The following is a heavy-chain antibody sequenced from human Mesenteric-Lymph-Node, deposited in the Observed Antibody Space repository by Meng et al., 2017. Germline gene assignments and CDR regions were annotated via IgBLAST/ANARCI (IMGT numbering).Heavy chain of an antibody. J-gene: IGHJ5*02. V-gene: IGHV4-4*02. D-gene: IGHD2-8*01. CDR3: ARDRDLWSAGGGWFNP. Sequence: QVPLRESAHGLVKPSGTLSLTCAVSGGSISSSNWWSWVRQPPGKGLEWIGEIYHSGSTNYNPSLKSRVTISVDKSKNQFSLKLSSVTAADTAVYYCARDRDLWSAGGGWFNPWGQGILVTVSS. CDR2: IYHSGST. CDR1: GGSISSSNW.